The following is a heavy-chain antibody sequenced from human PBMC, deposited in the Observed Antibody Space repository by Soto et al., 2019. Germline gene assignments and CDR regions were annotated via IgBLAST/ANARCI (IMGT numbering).Heavy chain of an antibody. CDR2: ISGSGGST. CDR1: GFTFSSYA. Sequence: GESLKISCAASGFTFSSYAMSWVRQAPGKGLEWVSAISGSGGSTYYADSVKGRFTISRDNSKSTLFLQMNSLRAEDTGIYFCTTGGYYFDYWGQGTLVTVSS. V-gene: IGHV3-23*01. CDR3: TTGGYYFDY. J-gene: IGHJ4*02.